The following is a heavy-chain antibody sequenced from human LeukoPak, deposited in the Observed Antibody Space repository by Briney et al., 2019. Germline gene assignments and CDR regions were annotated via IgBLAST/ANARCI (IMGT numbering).Heavy chain of an antibody. V-gene: IGHV3-23*01. CDR3: AKDWGSGSYQPDAFDI. Sequence: GGSLRLSCAASGFTFNNYAMSWVRQAPGKGLEWVSTISGSGGSTYYADSVKGRFTISRDNSKNTLYLQMNSLRAEDAAVYYCAKDWGSGSYQPDAFDIWGQGTMVTVSS. J-gene: IGHJ3*02. CDR2: ISGSGGST. D-gene: IGHD1-26*01. CDR1: GFTFNNYA.